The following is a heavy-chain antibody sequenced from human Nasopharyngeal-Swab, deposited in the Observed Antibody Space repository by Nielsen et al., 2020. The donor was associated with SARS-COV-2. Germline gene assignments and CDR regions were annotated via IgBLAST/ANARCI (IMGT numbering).Heavy chain of an antibody. CDR3: ARGRYCSSTSCRSLMDV. CDR1: GITFRDYY. D-gene: IGHD2-2*01. Sequence: GEALKISCAASGITFRDYYMSWSRQAPGKGLEWVSYISSSGSTIYYADSGKGRFNISRDNAKNSLYLQMNSLRAEDTAVYYCARGRYCSSTSCRSLMDVWGKGTTVTVSS. V-gene: IGHV3-11*04. J-gene: IGHJ6*03. CDR2: ISSSGSTI.